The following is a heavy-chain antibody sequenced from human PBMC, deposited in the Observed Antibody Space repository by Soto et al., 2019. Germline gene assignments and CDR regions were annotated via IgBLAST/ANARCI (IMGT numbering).Heavy chain of an antibody. J-gene: IGHJ5*02. V-gene: IGHV1-3*01. CDR1: GYTFTSYA. CDR2: INAGNGNT. CDR3: ARGPLEYYDSSGYYSSAYNWFDP. Sequence: ASVKVSCKASGYTFTSYAMHWVRQAPGQRLEWMGWINAGNGNTKYSQKFQGRVTITRDTSAGTAYMELSSLRSEDTAVYYCARGPLEYYDSSGYYSSAYNWFDPWGQGTLVTVSS. D-gene: IGHD3-22*01.